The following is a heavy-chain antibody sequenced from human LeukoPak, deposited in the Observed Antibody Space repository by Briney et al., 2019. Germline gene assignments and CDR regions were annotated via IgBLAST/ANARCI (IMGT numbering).Heavy chain of an antibody. CDR1: GGSISSYY. CDR3: ASGPKAYYDRSGKYNWSDP. Sequence: PSETLSLTCTVSGGSISSYYWSWIRQPAGKGLEWIGRIYTSGSTNYNPSLKSRVTISVDTSKNQFSLKLSSVTAADTAVYYCASGPKAYYDRSGKYNWSDPWGQGTRVTVSS. CDR2: IYTSGST. J-gene: IGHJ5*02. V-gene: IGHV4-4*07. D-gene: IGHD3-22*01.